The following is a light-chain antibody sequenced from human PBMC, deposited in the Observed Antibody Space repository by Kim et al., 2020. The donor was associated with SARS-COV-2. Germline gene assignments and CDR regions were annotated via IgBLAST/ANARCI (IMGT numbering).Light chain of an antibody. CDR1: QSVSSN. Sequence: VSPGGRATLSCRASQSVSSNLAWYQHKPGQAPSLLIYGASTRAAGIPARFSGSGSGTEFTLTISSLQSEDFVLYYCQQYNNWPYTFGQGTKLEI. V-gene: IGKV3-15*01. CDR2: GAS. CDR3: QQYNNWPYT. J-gene: IGKJ2*01.